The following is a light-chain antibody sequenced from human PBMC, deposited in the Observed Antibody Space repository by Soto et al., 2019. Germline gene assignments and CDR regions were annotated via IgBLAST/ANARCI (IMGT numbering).Light chain of an antibody. V-gene: IGLV2-14*01. CDR3: SSYTSSTTLENV. CDR1: SSDVGGYNY. CDR2: EVS. Sequence: QSALTQPASVSGSPGQSITISCTGTSSDVGGYNYVSWCQQHPGKAPKLMIYEVSNRPSGVSNRFSGSKSGNTASLTISGLQAEDEADYYCSSYTSSTTLENVFGTGTKLTVL. J-gene: IGLJ1*01.